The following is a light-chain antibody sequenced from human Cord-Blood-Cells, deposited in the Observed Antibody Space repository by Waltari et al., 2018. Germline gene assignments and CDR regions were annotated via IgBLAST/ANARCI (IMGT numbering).Light chain of an antibody. CDR2: DVS. CDR1: SSDVGGYNY. CDR3: SSYTSSSNYV. V-gene: IGLV2-14*03. Sequence: QSALTQPASVSGSPGRSITISCTGTSSDVGGYNYVPWYQQHPGKAPKLMIYDVSNRPSGVSNRFSGSKSGNTASLTISGLQAEDEADYYCSSYTSSSNYVFGTGTKVTVL. J-gene: IGLJ1*01.